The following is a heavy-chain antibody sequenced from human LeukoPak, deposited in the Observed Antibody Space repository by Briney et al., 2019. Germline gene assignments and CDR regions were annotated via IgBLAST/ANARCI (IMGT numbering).Heavy chain of an antibody. CDR1: GYTFTAYY. CDR2: INPNSGGT. V-gene: IGHV1-2*02. J-gene: IGHJ4*02. D-gene: IGHD3-10*01. CDR3: AREFRGVTKYFDY. Sequence: ASVKVSCKTSGYTFTAYYIHWVRQAPGQGLQWMAWINPNSGGTSSAQKFQGRDTVTTDTTISTAYMELNSLRAEDTAVYYCAREFRGVTKYFDYWGQGTLVTVSS.